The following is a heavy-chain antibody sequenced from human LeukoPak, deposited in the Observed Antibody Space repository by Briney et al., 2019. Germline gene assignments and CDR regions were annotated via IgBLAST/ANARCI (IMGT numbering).Heavy chain of an antibody. CDR1: GGFIKSSSYY. Sequence: SETLSLTCTVSGGFIKSSSYYWGWIRQPPGKGLECIGSIHYTGNTYYNPSLKSRLTISVDTSKNQFSLKLRSVTAADTATYYCARDIEYFHHWGLGTLVTVSS. V-gene: IGHV4-39*07. CDR2: IHYTGNT. CDR3: ARDIEYFHH. J-gene: IGHJ1*01.